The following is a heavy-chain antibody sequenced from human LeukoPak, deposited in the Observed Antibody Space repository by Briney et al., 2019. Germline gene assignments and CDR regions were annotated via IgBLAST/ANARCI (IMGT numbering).Heavy chain of an antibody. V-gene: IGHV4-39*07. CDR1: GGSISSSSYY. J-gene: IGHJ3*02. D-gene: IGHD2-21*02. CDR3: ARDLGSYCAFDI. CDR2: IYYSGST. Sequence: SETLSLTCTVSGGSISSSSYYWGWIRQPPGKGLEWIGSIYYSGSTYYNPSLKSRVTISVDTSKNQFSLKLSSVTAADTAVYYCARDLGSYCAFDIWGQGTMVTVSS.